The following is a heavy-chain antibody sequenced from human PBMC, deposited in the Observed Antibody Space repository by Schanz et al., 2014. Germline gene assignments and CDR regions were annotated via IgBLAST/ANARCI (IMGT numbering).Heavy chain of an antibody. CDR1: GFTFFGSFA. D-gene: IGHD3-16*01. Sequence: EGQLVASGGGLVQPGGSLRLSCVASGFTFFGSFAMSWVRQAPGKGLEWVSGMSGSGSTADYADSVKGRFTISRDNSRKTLYLQMNSLRADDTAVYYCAKDLYNYGIFDSWGQGTLVTVSS. J-gene: IGHJ5*01. CDR3: AKDLYNYGIFDS. V-gene: IGHV3-23*04. CDR2: MSGSGSTA.